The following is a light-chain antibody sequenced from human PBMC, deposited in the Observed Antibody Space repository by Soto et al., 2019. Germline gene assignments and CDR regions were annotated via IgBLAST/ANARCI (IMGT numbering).Light chain of an antibody. J-gene: IGKJ5*01. CDR3: QQGYSTPVT. CDR2: GAS. CDR1: QSISRH. Sequence: IHMTQSPSSLSPCVGDRVTLTCRASQSISRHLNWYQQKPGRAPRLLIYGASNLQSGVPSRFSGSGSGTDFTLTISSLLPEDFATYYCQQGYSTPVTFGQGTRLEIK. V-gene: IGKV1-39*01.